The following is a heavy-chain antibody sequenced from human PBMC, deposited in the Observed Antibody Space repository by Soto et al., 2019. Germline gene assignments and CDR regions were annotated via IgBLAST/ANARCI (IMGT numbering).Heavy chain of an antibody. Sequence: EVQLVESGGGLVKPGGSLRLSCAASGFSFSSYSMNWVRQAPGKGLEWGSSISSSTSYINYADSVKGRFTISRDNAKKSLYLQMNSLRAEDTAVYYCARGYTGYCSGGTCYWFDPWGQGTLVTVSS. CDR3: ARGYTGYCSGGTCYWFDP. D-gene: IGHD2-15*01. CDR2: ISSSTSYI. J-gene: IGHJ5*02. CDR1: GFSFSSYS. V-gene: IGHV3-21*01.